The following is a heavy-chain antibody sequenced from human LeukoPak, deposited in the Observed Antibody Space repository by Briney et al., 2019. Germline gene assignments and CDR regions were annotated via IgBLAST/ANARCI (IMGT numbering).Heavy chain of an antibody. CDR2: IWYDGSNK. CDR3: ARDPGLGGPYGMDV. J-gene: IGHJ6*02. V-gene: IGHV3-33*01. CDR1: GFTFSSYG. Sequence: GGSLRLSCAASGFTFSSYGMHWVRQAPGKGLERVAVIWYDGSNKYYADSVKGRFTISRDNSKNTLYLQMNSLRAEDTAVYYCARDPGLGGPYGMDVWGQGTTVTVSS.